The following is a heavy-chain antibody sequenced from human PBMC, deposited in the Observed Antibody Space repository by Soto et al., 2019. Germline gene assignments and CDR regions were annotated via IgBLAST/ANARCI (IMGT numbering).Heavy chain of an antibody. D-gene: IGHD1-26*01. Sequence: PGTGLEWVGTMYYSGSTYYNPSLKSRVTVSVDTSRKQVSLKLTSVTAADTAVYYCVRHSKPWESNWLDTWGQRTLLTGSS. CDR3: VRHSKPWESNWLDT. J-gene: IGHJ5*02. CDR2: MYYSGST. V-gene: IGHV4-39*01.